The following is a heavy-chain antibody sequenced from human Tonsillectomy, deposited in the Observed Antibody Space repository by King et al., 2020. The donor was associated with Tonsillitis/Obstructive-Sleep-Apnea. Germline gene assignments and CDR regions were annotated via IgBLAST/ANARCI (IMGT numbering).Heavy chain of an antibody. CDR3: AGDHCSYGSGIDYYLDD. D-gene: IGHD3-10*01. CDR1: HGSFSGYY. Sequence: VQLQQWGAGLLKPSETLSLTCAVYHGSFSGYYWTWIRQPPGQGLEWIGEINHSGSINYNPSPTSRVTMSVDTSKNQFSLELNSGTAADTAVYYCAGDHCSYGSGIDYYLDDWGEGTPVTVSS. V-gene: IGHV4-34*01. CDR2: INHSGSI. J-gene: IGHJ4*02.